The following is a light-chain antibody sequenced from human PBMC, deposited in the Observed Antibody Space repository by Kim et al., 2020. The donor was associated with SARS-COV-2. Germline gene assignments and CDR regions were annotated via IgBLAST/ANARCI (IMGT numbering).Light chain of an antibody. CDR1: LDINTD. CDR2: DAS. J-gene: IGKJ5*01. CDR3: QRYNVAPLT. Sequence: DTQMTQSPSSLSASVGHRVTITCRASLDINTDLAWYQQKPGKVPKVLIYDASNLYSGVPSRFSGGGSGTEFTLTISSLQPEDVATYYCQRYNVAPLTFGQGTRLEIK. V-gene: IGKV1-27*01.